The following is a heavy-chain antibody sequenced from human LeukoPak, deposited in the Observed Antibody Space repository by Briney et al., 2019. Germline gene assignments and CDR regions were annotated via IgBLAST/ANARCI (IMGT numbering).Heavy chain of an antibody. CDR2: IHYSGST. D-gene: IGHD2-15*01. V-gene: IGHV4-39*07. CDR1: GGSITSRTYY. Sequence: SETLSLTCTVSGGSITSRTYYWGWIRQPPGKGLEWIGSIHYSGSTYYSPSLKSRVTTSVDTSKNQFSLMLRSVTAADTALYYCTRVECIDSSCYTFDYWGPGTLVIVSS. CDR3: TRVECIDSSCYTFDY. J-gene: IGHJ4*02.